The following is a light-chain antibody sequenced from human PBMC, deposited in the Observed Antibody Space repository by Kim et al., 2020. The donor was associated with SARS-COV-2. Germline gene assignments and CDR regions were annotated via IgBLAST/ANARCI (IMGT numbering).Light chain of an antibody. V-gene: IGLV2-23*02. CDR2: EVN. Sequence: QSALTQPASVSGSPGQSITISCTGTSSDIGTYNVVSWYQQHPGEAPKVIIYEVNKRPSEVSNRFSGSKSGNTASLTISGLQAEDEADYYCCPYTYSGTWVFGGGAKLTVL. J-gene: IGLJ3*02. CDR1: SSDIGTYNV. CDR3: CPYTYSGTWV.